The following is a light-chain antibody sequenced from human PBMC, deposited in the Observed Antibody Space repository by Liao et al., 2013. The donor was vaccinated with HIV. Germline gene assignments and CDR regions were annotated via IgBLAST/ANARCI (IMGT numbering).Light chain of an antibody. CDR3: QAWDGSSVV. CDR2: EDT. Sequence: SYDLTQPPSVSVTPGQTVSITCAGDRLEDKYSSWYQQKSGQSPTLIIYEDTERPSGIPVRFSASNSGNTATLNISGTQTADEADYYCQAWDGSSVVFGGGTKLTVL. CDR1: RLEDKY. J-gene: IGLJ2*01. V-gene: IGLV3-1*01.